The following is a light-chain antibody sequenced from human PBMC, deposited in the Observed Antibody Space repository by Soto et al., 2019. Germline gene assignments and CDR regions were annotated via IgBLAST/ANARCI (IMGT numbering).Light chain of an antibody. V-gene: IGKV3-11*01. CDR3: RQRCNCSRT. CDR2: DDY. J-gene: IGKJ1*01. CDR1: QTCRGL. Sequence: EVVWRQSRFTLSLSPWEIATLSCRASQTCRGLVAWYQQQPGQEARLLMFDDYYRATGMPPRFSGSGSGTADTLTIISLVHEDYAAYYCRQRCNCSRTFGQGTKVDI.